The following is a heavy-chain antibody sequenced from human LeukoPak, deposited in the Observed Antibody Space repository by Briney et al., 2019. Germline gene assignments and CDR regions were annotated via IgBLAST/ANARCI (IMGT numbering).Heavy chain of an antibody. Sequence: GGSLRLSCAASGFTFSSYAMSWVRQAPGKGLEWVSAISGSGGSTYYAGSAKGRFTISRDNAKNTLYLQMNSLRAEDTAVYYCARDTDTVTTILDYWGQGTLVTVSS. D-gene: IGHD4-17*01. V-gene: IGHV3-23*01. CDR1: GFTFSSYA. CDR3: ARDTDTVTTILDY. J-gene: IGHJ4*02. CDR2: ISGSGGST.